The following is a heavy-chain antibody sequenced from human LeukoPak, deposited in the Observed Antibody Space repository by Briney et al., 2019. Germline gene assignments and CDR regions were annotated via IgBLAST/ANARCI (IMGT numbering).Heavy chain of an antibody. Sequence: ASVKVSCKASGYTFTSYYMHWVRQAPGQELEWMGIINPSGGSTSYAQKFQGRVTMTRDMSTSTVYMELSSLRSEDTAVYYCARVHAEYSYGRPYYYMDVWGKGTTVTVSS. D-gene: IGHD5-18*01. CDR1: GYTFTSYY. CDR2: INPSGGST. V-gene: IGHV1-46*01. J-gene: IGHJ6*03. CDR3: ARVHAEYSYGRPYYYMDV.